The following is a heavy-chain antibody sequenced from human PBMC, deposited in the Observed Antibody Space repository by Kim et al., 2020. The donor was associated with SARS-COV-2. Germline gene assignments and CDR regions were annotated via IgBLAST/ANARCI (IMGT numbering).Heavy chain of an antibody. V-gene: IGHV3-74*01. D-gene: IGHD2-15*01. CDR1: GFTFSSYW. J-gene: IGHJ3*02. Sequence: GGSLRLSCAASGFTFSSYWMYWVRLVPGKGLVSVAIIKTDGSWTGYADSVKGRFTISRDNAKNMLYLQMNSLRAEDTAVYYCARASSGTSDIWGQRTSVT. CDR3: ARASSGTSDI. CDR2: IKTDGSWT.